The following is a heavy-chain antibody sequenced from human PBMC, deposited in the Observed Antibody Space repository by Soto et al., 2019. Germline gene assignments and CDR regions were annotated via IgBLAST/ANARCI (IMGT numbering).Heavy chain of an antibody. CDR1: GYSFTKYW. J-gene: IGHJ6*02. V-gene: IGHV5-10-1*01. CDR3: ARTESGYSYGFADV. Sequence: PGESLKISCKGSGYSFTKYWISWVRQMPGKGLEWMGRIDPGDSYTKYSPSFQGHVTISADKSISTAYLQWSSLKASDTAMYYCARTESGYSYGFADVWGQGTTVTVSS. D-gene: IGHD5-18*01. CDR2: IDPGDSYT.